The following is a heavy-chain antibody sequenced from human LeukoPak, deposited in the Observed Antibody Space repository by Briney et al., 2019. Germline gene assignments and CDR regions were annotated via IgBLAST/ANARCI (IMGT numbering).Heavy chain of an antibody. D-gene: IGHD3-22*01. Sequence: GGSLRLSCAASGFTFSSYAMTWVRQAPGKGLEWVSAIRGSGDSTYYADSVKGRFTISRDNSKNTLYLQMNSLRAEDTAVYYCARDFLDYYDSSGYYHYYYYMDVWGKGTTVTISS. J-gene: IGHJ6*03. CDR1: GFTFSSYA. CDR2: IRGSGDST. CDR3: ARDFLDYYDSSGYYHYYYYMDV. V-gene: IGHV3-23*01.